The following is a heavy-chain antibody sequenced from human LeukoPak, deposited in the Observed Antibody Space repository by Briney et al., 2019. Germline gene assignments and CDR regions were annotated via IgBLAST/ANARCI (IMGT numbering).Heavy chain of an antibody. V-gene: IGHV3-30*18. J-gene: IGHJ6*02. Sequence: PGGSLRLSCAASGFTFSSYGMHWVRQAPGKGLEWVAVISYDGSNKYYADSVEGRITISRDNSKNTLYLQMNSRRAEDTAVYYCAKDSNSSSWFYHYYYYYGMDVWGQGTTVTVS. CDR2: ISYDGSNK. D-gene: IGHD6-13*01. CDR1: GFTFSSYG. CDR3: AKDSNSSSWFYHYYYYYGMDV.